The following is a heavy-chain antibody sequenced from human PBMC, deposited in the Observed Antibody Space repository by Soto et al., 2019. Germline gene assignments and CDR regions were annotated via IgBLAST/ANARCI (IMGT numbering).Heavy chain of an antibody. CDR3: ARRVYGQDLPEMSWFDP. CDR1: GGSISSYY. V-gene: IGHV4-59*01. Sequence: SETLSLTCTVSGGSISSYYWSWIRQPPGKGLEWIGYIYYSGSTNYNPSLKSRVTISVDTSKNQFSLKLSSVTAADTAVYYCARRVYGQDLPEMSWFDPWGQGTLVTVSS. CDR2: IYYSGST. J-gene: IGHJ5*02. D-gene: IGHD3-16*01.